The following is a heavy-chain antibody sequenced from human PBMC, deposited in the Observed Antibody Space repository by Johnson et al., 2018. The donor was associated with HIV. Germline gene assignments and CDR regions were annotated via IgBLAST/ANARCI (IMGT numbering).Heavy chain of an antibody. CDR3: ALGGSWYAFDI. V-gene: IGHV3-48*04. D-gene: IGHD2-15*01. CDR1: GFTFSNYG. CDR2: ISSSGSTI. Sequence: VQLVESGGGVVQPGRSLRLSCAASGFTFSNYGMHWVRQAQGKGLEWVSYISSSGSTIYYADSVKGRFTISRDNTKNSLYLQMNSLRAEDTAVYYCALGGSWYAFDIWGQGTMVTVSS. J-gene: IGHJ3*02.